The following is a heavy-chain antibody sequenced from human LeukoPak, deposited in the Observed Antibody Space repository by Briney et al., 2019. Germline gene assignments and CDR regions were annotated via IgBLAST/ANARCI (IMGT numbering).Heavy chain of an antibody. CDR3: ARDEYDYGWGSSPY. CDR1: GYTFPSYG. Sequence: GASVKVSCKASGYTFPSYGISWVRQAPGQGLEWMGWISAYNGNTNYAQKLQGRVTMSTDTSTNTAYMELRSLRSDDTAVYYCARDEYDYGWGSSPYWGQGTLVTVSS. J-gene: IGHJ4*02. CDR2: ISAYNGNT. D-gene: IGHD3-16*01. V-gene: IGHV1-18*01.